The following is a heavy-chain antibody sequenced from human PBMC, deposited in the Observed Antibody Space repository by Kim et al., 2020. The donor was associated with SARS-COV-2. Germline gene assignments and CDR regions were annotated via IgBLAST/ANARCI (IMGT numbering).Heavy chain of an antibody. CDR3: VKDRGSSWYHPYYGMDV. Sequence: VKGRFTISRDNSKNTLYLQMSSLRAEDTAVYYCVKDRGSSWYHPYYGMDVWGQGTTVTVSS. V-gene: IGHV3-64D*06. J-gene: IGHJ6*02. D-gene: IGHD6-13*01.